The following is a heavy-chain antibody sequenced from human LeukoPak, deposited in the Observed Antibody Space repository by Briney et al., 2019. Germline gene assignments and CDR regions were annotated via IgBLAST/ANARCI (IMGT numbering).Heavy chain of an antibody. CDR1: GYTFTGYY. J-gene: IGHJ4*02. CDR2: INPNSGGT. Sequence: EASVKVSFKASGYTFTGYYMHWVRQAPGQGLEWMGWINPNSGGTNYAQKFQGRVTMTRDTSISTAYMELSRLRSDDTAVYYCARERTRGYCSSTSCYMSYGYWGQGTLVTVSS. V-gene: IGHV1-2*02. CDR3: ARERTRGYCSSTSCYMSYGY. D-gene: IGHD2-2*02.